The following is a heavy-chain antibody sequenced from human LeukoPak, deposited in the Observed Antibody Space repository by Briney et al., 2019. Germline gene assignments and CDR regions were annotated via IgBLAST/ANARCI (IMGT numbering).Heavy chain of an antibody. D-gene: IGHD3-10*01. V-gene: IGHV4-59*01. CDR3: ARARLGSGYGLDV. J-gene: IGHJ6*02. Sequence: PSETLSLTRTVSGGSICTDYYSWVRQPPGERLEWIGYIHYSVNTNSNPSLKRRVTISVDTSNNQFSLKPSSVTAADTAVYYCARARLGSGYGLDVWGQGTTVTGSS. CDR1: GGSICTDY. CDR2: IHYSVNT.